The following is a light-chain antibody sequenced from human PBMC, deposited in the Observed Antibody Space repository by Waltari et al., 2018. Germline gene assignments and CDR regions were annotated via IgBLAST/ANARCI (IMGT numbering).Light chain of an antibody. CDR2: AAS. CDR1: QSISSY. Sequence: DIQMTQSPSSLSASVGDRVTITCRASQSISSYLNWYQQKPGKAPKLLIYAASSLQSGVPSRFSGSGSGTDFTLTISSLQPEDFATYYCQQSYSTPPRSFGQGTKLVIK. J-gene: IGKJ2*04. V-gene: IGKV1-39*01. CDR3: QQSYSTPPRS.